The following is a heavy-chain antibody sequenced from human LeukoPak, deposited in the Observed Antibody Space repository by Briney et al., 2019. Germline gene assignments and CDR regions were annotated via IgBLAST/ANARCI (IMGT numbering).Heavy chain of an antibody. J-gene: IGHJ4*02. Sequence: SGPTLVNPTQTLTLTCTFSGFSLSTSGVGVGWIRQPPGKALEWLASFYWDDDKRYSPSLKSRLTITKDTSKNQVVLTMTNMDPVDTATYYCAHRQQGHLYCTSTSCYVSGYFDYWGQGTLVTVSS. CDR2: FYWDDDK. D-gene: IGHD2-2*01. V-gene: IGHV2-5*02. CDR3: AHRQQGHLYCTSTSCYVSGYFDY. CDR1: GFSLSTSGVG.